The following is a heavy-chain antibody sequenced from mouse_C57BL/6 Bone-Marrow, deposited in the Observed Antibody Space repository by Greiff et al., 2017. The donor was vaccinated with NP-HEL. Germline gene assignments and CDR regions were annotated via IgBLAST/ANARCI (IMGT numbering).Heavy chain of an antibody. CDR3: TTGYSLDY. J-gene: IGHJ2*01. CDR1: GFNIKDDY. V-gene: IGHV14-4*01. CDR2: IDPENGDT. D-gene: IGHD2-3*01. Sequence: EVQLQQSGAELVRPGASVKLSCTASGFNIKDDYMHWVKQRPEQGLEWIGWIDPENGDTEYASKFQGKATITADNSSNTAYLQLSSLTSEDTAVYYCTTGYSLDYWGQGTTLTVSS.